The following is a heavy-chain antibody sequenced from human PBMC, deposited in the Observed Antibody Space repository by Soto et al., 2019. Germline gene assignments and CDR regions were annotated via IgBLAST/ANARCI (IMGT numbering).Heavy chain of an antibody. J-gene: IGHJ4*02. CDR1: GFTFSSYA. CDR2: ISYDGSSK. D-gene: IGHD3-10*01. CDR3: AKAFDYYGSGSYYVY. Sequence: GGSLRLSCAASGFTFSSYAMHWVRQAPGKGLEWVAVISYDGSSKYYADSVKGRFAISRDNSKNTLYLQMNGLRAEDTAVYYCAKAFDYYGSGSYYVYWGRGTLVTVSS. V-gene: IGHV3-30*09.